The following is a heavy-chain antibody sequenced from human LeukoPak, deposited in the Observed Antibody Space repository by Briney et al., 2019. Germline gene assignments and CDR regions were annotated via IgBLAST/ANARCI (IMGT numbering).Heavy chain of an antibody. CDR2: SYSGGPT. CDR3: AISSDWTSLDY. D-gene: IGHD6-19*01. Sequence: GGSLRLSCAASGFTVSSNYMSWVRQAPGKGLEWVSASYSGGPTYYADSVKGRFTISRDNSKDTLYLQMNSLRAEDTAVYYCAISSDWTSLDYWGQGTLVTVSS. CDR1: GFTVSSNY. J-gene: IGHJ4*02. V-gene: IGHV3-53*01.